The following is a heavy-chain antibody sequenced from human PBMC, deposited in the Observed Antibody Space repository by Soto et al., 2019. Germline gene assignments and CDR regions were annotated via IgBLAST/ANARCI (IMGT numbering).Heavy chain of an antibody. D-gene: IGHD6-13*01. CDR2: ISYDGSNK. V-gene: IGHV3-30-3*01. J-gene: IGHJ4*02. CDR1: GFTFSSYA. CDR3: ARDRWIAAAGTLDY. Sequence: ESGGGVVQPGRSLRLSCAASGFTFSSYAMHWVRQAPGKGLEWVAVISYDGSNKYYADSVKGRFTISRDNSKNTLYLQMNSLRAEDTAVYYCARDRWIAAAGTLDYWGQGTLVTVSS.